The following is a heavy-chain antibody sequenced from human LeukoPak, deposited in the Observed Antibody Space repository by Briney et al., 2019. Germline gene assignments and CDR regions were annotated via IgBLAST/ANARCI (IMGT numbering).Heavy chain of an antibody. CDR1: GYTFTGYY. V-gene: IGHV1-2*02. Sequence: ASVKVSCKASGYTFTGYYMHWVRQAPGQGLEWMGWINPNSGGTDYAQKFQGRVTMTRDTSISTAYMELSRLRSDDTAVYYCARDRTVTGYYYMDVWGKGTTVTVSS. CDR3: ARDRTVTGYYYMDV. CDR2: INPNSGGT. D-gene: IGHD4-17*01. J-gene: IGHJ6*03.